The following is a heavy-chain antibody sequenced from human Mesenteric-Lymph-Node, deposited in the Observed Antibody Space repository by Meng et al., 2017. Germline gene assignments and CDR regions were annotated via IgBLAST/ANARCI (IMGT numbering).Heavy chain of an antibody. CDR1: GGSFNAFY. V-gene: IGHV4-34*01. CDR3: ARGGRTPGGSYPVDSTEEFDY. CDR2: NNHRGAA. J-gene: IGHJ4*02. D-gene: IGHD3-3*01. Sequence: QVQLQQWGAGLLKPSDSLPLTCTVYGGSFNAFYWHWIRQPPGRGLEWIGENNHRGAAKYNPSLQSRVTISVDTSKNQFSLKLSSLTAADTAVYYCARGGRTPGGSYPVDSTEEFDYWGQGTLVTVFS.